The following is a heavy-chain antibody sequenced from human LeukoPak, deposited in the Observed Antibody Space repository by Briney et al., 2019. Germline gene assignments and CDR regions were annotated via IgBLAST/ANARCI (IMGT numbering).Heavy chain of an antibody. CDR1: GYTFTGYY. V-gene: IGHV1-2*02. D-gene: IGHD3-10*01. CDR3: ARDFGERVAHNWFDP. J-gene: IGHJ5*02. CDR2: INPNSGGT. Sequence: WASVKVSCKASGYTFTGYYMHWVRQAPGQGLEWMGWINPNSGGTNYAQNFQGRVTMTRDTSISTAYMELSRLRSDDTAVYYCARDFGERVAHNWFDPWGQGTLVTVSS.